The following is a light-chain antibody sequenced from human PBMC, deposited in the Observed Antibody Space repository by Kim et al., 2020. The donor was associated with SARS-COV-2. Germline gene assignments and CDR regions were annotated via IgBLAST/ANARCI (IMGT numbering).Light chain of an antibody. V-gene: IGLV2-14*03. CDR3: SSFRGRTLYV. CDR2: DVS. CDR1: SSYIGSYHS. J-gene: IGLJ1*01. Sequence: GQSIAISCTGTSSYIGSYHSVSWYQQHRGKAPKLVIYDVSNRPSGIAASFSGSTSGDTASLTISGLRTEDEADYYCSSFRGRTLYVFGTGTKVTVL.